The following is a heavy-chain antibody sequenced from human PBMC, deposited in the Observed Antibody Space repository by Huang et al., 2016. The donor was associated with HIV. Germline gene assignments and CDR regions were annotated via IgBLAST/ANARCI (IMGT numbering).Heavy chain of an antibody. V-gene: IGHV5-51*01. CDR2: IMPGESAS. CDR1: GYSFNNYW. Sequence: ELQLVQSGAEVKKPGESLTIACKGSGYSFNNYWVAWVRQMPGKGMEGVAVIMPGESASRYSPSFQGQVSISADKSINTVYLHWGSLKASDTATYYCARPRRTEYGDPWDAFDIWGQGTMVTVSS. J-gene: IGHJ3*02. CDR3: ARPRRTEYGDPWDAFDI. D-gene: IGHD4-17*01.